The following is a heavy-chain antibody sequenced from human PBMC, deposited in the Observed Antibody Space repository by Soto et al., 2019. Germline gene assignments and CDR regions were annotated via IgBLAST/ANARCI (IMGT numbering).Heavy chain of an antibody. Sequence: SETLSLTCTFHCTSIISYHWSWIRQPPGKGLEWIGYISYSGSTSYNPSLKSRVTISVDTSKNQFSLKLRSVTAADTAVYYCARDYNTAMHYWGQGTLVTVS. V-gene: IGHV4-59*01. D-gene: IGHD5-18*01. CDR1: CTSIISYH. CDR3: ARDYNTAMHY. J-gene: IGHJ4*02. CDR2: ISYSGST.